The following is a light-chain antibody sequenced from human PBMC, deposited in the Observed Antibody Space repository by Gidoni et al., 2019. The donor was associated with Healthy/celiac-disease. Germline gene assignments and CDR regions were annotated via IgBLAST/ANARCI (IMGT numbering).Light chain of an antibody. V-gene: IGKV1-39*01. CDR1: QSISSY. J-gene: IGKJ1*01. CDR2: AAS. CDR3: QQSYSTPPET. Sequence: DIQMTQSPSSLSASVGDRVTITCRASQSISSYLNWYQQKPGKAPKLLIYAASSLQSGVPSRFSCSGSGTDFTLTISSLQPEDFATYYCQQSYSTPPETFGQGTKVEIK.